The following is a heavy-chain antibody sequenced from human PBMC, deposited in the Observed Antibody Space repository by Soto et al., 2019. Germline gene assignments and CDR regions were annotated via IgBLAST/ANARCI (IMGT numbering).Heavy chain of an antibody. CDR1: GGSFSGYY. CDR2: INHSGNT. CDR3: ASSGPAVLNGSSYPDIDV. V-gene: IGHV4-34*01. Sequence: SETLSLTCSIYGGSFSGYYWSWIRQPPVKGLEWIGEINHSGNTNYNPSLKSRVTISVDTSNNQFSLKLNSVTAADTAVYYCASSGPAVLNGSSYPDIDVSGQGTMVTVSS. J-gene: IGHJ6*02. D-gene: IGHD2-2*01.